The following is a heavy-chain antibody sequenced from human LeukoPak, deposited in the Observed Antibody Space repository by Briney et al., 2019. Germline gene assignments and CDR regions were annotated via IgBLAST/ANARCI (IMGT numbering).Heavy chain of an antibody. CDR1: GYTFTGYY. CDR2: ISAYNGNT. Sequence: ASVKVSCKASGYTFTGYYMHWVRQAPGQGLEWMGWISAYNGNTNYAQKLQSRVTMATDTSTSTAYMELRSLRSDDTAVYYCARDRSPYNWSDYWGQGTLVTVSS. V-gene: IGHV1-18*04. CDR3: ARDRSPYNWSDY. D-gene: IGHD1-1*01. J-gene: IGHJ4*02.